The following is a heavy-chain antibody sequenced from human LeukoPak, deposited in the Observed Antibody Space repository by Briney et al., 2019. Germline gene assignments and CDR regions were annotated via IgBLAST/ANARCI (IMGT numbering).Heavy chain of an antibody. J-gene: IGHJ4*02. Sequence: HPGGSLRLSCAASGFTFTDHYMSWVRQAPGKGLEWVSYISSSGDIIYYADSVKGRFTSSRDNAKNSLYLQMNSLRAEDTAVYYCARDIRYSSSWYPFDYWGQGTLVTVSP. CDR1: GFTFTDHY. D-gene: IGHD6-13*01. CDR3: ARDIRYSSSWYPFDY. CDR2: ISSSGDII. V-gene: IGHV3-11*04.